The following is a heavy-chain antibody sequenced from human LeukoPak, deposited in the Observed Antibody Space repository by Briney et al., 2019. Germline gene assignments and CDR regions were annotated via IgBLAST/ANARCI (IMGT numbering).Heavy chain of an antibody. Sequence: SVKVSCKASGGTFSSYAISWVRQAPGQGLEWMGRIIPIFGIANYAQKFQGRVTITADKSTSTAYMELSSLRSEDTAVYYCARVLGGRQLFDYWGQGTLVTVSS. V-gene: IGHV1-69*04. D-gene: IGHD3-16*01. CDR1: GGTFSSYA. CDR3: ARVLGGRQLFDY. J-gene: IGHJ4*02. CDR2: IIPIFGIA.